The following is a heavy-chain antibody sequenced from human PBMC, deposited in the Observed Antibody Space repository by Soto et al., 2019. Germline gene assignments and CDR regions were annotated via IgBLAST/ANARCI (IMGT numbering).Heavy chain of an antibody. J-gene: IGHJ4*02. D-gene: IGHD3-22*01. CDR2: INAGNGNT. CDR1: GYTFTSYA. Sequence: VKVSCKASGYTFTSYAMHWVRQAPGQRLEWMGWINAGNGNTKYSQKFQGRVTITRDTSASTAYMELSSLRSEDTAVYYCATSRGRYYDSRGQFDYWGQGTLVTVSS. CDR3: ATSRGRYYDSRGQFDY. V-gene: IGHV1-3*01.